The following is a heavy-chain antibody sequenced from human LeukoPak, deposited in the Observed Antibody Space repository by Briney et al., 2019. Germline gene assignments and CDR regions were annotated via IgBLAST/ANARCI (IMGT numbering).Heavy chain of an antibody. CDR3: ARAYSGGGIVVVPAAN. D-gene: IGHD2-2*01. CDR1: GFTFSTYC. CDR2: INSRSNTI. J-gene: IGHJ4*02. V-gene: IGHV3-48*04. Sequence: GGSLRLSCAAYGFTFSTYCFNWVRQPRGKGLEWVSYINSRSNTIYYADSMKGRITMSRDDAKTSLYLQINSLRAEDTAVYYGARAYSGGGIVVVPAANWGQGTLVTVSS.